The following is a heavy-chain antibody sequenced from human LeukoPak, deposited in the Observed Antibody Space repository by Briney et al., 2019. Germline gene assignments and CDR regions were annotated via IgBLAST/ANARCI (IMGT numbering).Heavy chain of an antibody. J-gene: IGHJ4*02. CDR1: GFTFSRYG. CDR2: ISYDGSNK. V-gene: IGHV3-30*18. CDR3: AKDLHDNSGIEYYFDY. Sequence: GGSLRFSCAASGFTFSRYGMHWVRQAPGKGLEWVAVISYDGSNKYYADSVKGRFTISRDNSKNTLYLQMNSLRAEDTAVYYCAKDLHDNSGIEYYFDYWGQGTLVTVSS. D-gene: IGHD3-22*01.